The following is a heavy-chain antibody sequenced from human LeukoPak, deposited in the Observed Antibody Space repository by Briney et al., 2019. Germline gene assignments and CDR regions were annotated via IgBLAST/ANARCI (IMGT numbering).Heavy chain of an antibody. V-gene: IGHV1-24*01. Sequence: ASVKVSCKVSGYTLTELSMHWVRQAPGKGLEWMGGFDPEDGETIYAQKFQGRVTMTEDTSTDTAYMELSSLRSEDTAVYYCATPLAVAGPFDAFNIWGQGTMVTVSS. CDR2: FDPEDGET. CDR1: GYTLTELS. J-gene: IGHJ3*02. CDR3: ATPLAVAGPFDAFNI. D-gene: IGHD6-19*01.